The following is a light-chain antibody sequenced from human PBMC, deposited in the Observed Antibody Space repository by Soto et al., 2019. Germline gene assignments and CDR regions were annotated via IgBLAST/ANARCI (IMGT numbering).Light chain of an antibody. CDR3: QQYGSSSIT. CDR2: GAS. CDR1: QSVSSSY. V-gene: IGKV3-20*01. J-gene: IGKJ5*01. Sequence: EIVLTQSPGTLSLSPGERATLSCRASQSVSSSYLAWYQQKPGQAPRLLIYGASSRATVIPDSFSGSGSGTDFTLTISSLEPEDFAVYYCQQYGSSSITFGQGTRLEIK.